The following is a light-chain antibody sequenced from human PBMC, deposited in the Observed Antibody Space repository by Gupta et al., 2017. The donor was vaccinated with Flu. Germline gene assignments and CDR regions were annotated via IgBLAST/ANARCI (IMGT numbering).Light chain of an antibody. V-gene: IGLV1-40*01. J-gene: IGLJ1*01. CDR3: QSYDSSLSAYYV. CDR2: GNS. Sequence: QSVLTQPPPVSGAPGQRVTISATGSSSNIGAGYDVHWYQQLPGTAPKLLIYGNSNRPSGVPDRFSGSKSGTSASLAITGLQAEDEADYYCQSYDSSLSAYYVFGTGTKVTVL. CDR1: SSNIGAGYD.